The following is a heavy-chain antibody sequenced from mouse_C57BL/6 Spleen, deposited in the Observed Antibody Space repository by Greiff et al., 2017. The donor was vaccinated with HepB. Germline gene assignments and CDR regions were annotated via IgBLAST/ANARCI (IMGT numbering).Heavy chain of an antibody. CDR1: GYTFTSYW. CDR2: IYPSDSET. J-gene: IGHJ1*03. D-gene: IGHD1-1*01. CDR3: ARSADYGSLDWYFDV. V-gene: IGHV1-61*01. Sequence: QVQLQQPGAELVRPGSSVKLSCKASGYTFTSYWMDWVKQRPGQGLEWIGNIYPSDSETHYNQKFKDKATLTEDKSSSTAYMQLSSLTSEDSAVYYCARSADYGSLDWYFDVWGTGTTVTVSS.